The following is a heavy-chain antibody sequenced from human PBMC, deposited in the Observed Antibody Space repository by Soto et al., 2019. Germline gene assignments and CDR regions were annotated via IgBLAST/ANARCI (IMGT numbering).Heavy chain of an antibody. J-gene: IGHJ4*02. CDR3: AREDRMGAAGTYFDY. V-gene: IGHV3-33*01. CDR1: GFTFSSYG. D-gene: IGHD6-13*01. Sequence: QVQLVESGGGVVQPGRSLRLSCAASGFTFSSYGMHWVRQAPGKGLEWVAVIWYDGSNKYYADSVKGRFTISRDNSKNTLYLQMNSLRAEDTAVYYCAREDRMGAAGTYFDYWGQGTLVTVSS. CDR2: IWYDGSNK.